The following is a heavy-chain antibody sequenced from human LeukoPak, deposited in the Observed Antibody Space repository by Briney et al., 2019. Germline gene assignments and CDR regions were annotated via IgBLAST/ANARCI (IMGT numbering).Heavy chain of an antibody. V-gene: IGHV3-21*01. CDR2: ISSSSAYI. Sequence: GGSLRLSCAGAGFTFSTHTINWVRQAPGKGLEWVSSISSSSAYIYYADSVKGRFTISRNNAKNSLYLQMNSLRAEDTAVYYCARDRDSGDYTAAPGDYWGQGTLVTVSS. CDR3: ARDRDSGDYTAAPGDY. CDR1: GFTFSTHT. J-gene: IGHJ4*02. D-gene: IGHD4-17*01.